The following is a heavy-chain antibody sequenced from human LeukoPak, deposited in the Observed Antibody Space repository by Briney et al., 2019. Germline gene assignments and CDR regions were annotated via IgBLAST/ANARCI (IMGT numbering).Heavy chain of an antibody. V-gene: IGHV4-4*01. J-gene: IGHJ4*02. CDR3: ARGKYYYDSSGYQTLFDY. CDR2: IYHSGST. D-gene: IGHD3-22*01. CDR1: GGSISISNW. Sequence: SGSLSLTCAVSGGSISISNWWSCVRQPPGKGLEWIGEIYHSGSTNYNPSLKSRVPISVDKSKNQFSLKLSYVTAADTAVYCFARGKYYYDSSGYQTLFDYWGQGTLVTVSS.